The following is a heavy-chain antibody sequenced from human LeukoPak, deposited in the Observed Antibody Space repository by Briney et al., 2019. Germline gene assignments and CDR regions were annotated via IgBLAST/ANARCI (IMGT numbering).Heavy chain of an antibody. CDR2: IYYSGST. CDR3: ARHRDNWFDP. J-gene: IGHJ5*02. V-gene: IGHV4-59*08. CDR1: GGSISSYY. Sequence: SETLSLTCTVSGGSISSYYWSWIRQPPGKGLEWIGYIYYSGSTNYSPSLKSRVTISVDTSKNQFSLKLSSVTAADTAVYYCARHRDNWFDPWGQGTLVTVSS.